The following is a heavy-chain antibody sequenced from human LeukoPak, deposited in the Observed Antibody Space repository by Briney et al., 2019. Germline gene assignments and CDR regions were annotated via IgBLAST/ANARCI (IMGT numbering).Heavy chain of an antibody. J-gene: IGHJ5*02. V-gene: IGHV1-18*01. D-gene: IGHD5-18*01. CDR1: GYTFTSYG. CDR2: ISAYNGNT. Sequence: ASVKVSCKASGYTFTSYGISWVRQAPGQGLEWMGWISAYNGNTNYAQKLQGRVTMTTDTSTSTAYMELRSLRSDDTAVYYCARDTEYSYGYDWFDPWGQGTLVTVSS. CDR3: ARDTEYSYGYDWFDP.